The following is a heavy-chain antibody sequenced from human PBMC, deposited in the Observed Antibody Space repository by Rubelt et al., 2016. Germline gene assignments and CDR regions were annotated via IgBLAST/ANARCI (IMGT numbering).Heavy chain of an antibody. CDR3: ARHAGDGGNSEDWFDP. V-gene: IGHV5-10-1*01. D-gene: IGHD4-23*01. CDR1: GYSFTSYW. CDR2: IGPSDSYS. J-gene: IGHJ5*02. Sequence: EVLLVQSGAEVKKPGESLRISCKGSGYSFTSYWISWVRQMPGKGLEWMGRIGPSDSYSNYSPSFQGHVTISADKSISTAYLQGSSLKASDTAMYYCARHAGDGGNSEDWFDPWGQGTLVTVSS.